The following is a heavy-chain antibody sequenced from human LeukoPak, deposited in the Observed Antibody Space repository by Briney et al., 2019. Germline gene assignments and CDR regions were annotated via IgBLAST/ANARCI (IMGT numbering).Heavy chain of an antibody. CDR1: GDSISKTLDY. J-gene: IGHJ4*02. CDR2: INHSGST. V-gene: IGHV4-34*01. D-gene: IGHD1-7*01. CDR3: ARVLPKYRTTRR. Sequence: SETLSLTCAVSGDSISKTLDYWGWVRQPPGKGLEWNAEINHSGSTNYNPSLKSRVTISVDTSKNQFSLKLSSVTAADTAVYYCARVLPKYRTTRRWGQGTLVTVSS.